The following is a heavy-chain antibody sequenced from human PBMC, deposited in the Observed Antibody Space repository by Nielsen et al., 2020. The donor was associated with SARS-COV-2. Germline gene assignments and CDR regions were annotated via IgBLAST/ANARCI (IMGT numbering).Heavy chain of an antibody. Sequence: GGSLRLSCAASGFTFDDYAMHWVRQAPGKGLEWVSGISWNSGSIGYADSVKGRFTISRDNAKNSLYLQMNSLRAEDTALYYCAKLMDYYDSSGYSNYYGMDVWGQGTTVTVSS. CDR1: GFTFDDYA. D-gene: IGHD3-22*01. J-gene: IGHJ6*02. CDR2: ISWNSGSI. V-gene: IGHV3-9*01. CDR3: AKLMDYYDSSGYSNYYGMDV.